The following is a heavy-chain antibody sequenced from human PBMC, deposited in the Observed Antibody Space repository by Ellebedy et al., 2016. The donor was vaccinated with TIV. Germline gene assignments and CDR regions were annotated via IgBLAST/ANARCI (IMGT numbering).Heavy chain of an antibody. J-gene: IGHJ4*02. V-gene: IGHV3-30*18. CDR3: AKGDYGDYVSGY. CDR2: ISYDGSNK. CDR1: GFTFSDYY. Sequence: GESLKISXAASGFTFSDYYMSWIRQAPGKRLEWVAVISYDGSNKYYADSVKGRFTISRDNSKNTLYQQMNSLGDEDTGVYYCAKGDYGDYVSGYWGQGALVAVSS. D-gene: IGHD4-17*01.